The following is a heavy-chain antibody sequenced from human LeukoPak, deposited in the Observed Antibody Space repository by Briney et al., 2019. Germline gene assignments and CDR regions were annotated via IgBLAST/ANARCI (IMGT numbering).Heavy chain of an antibody. CDR2: IYTSGST. CDR1: GGSISSYY. J-gene: IGHJ4*02. Sequence: PSETLSLTCTVSGGSISSYYWSWIRQPPGKGLEWIGRIYTSGSTYYNPSLKSRVTISEDTSRNEFSLTLNSVTAADTAVYYCARVNGSYYFWGQGTLVTVSS. V-gene: IGHV4-4*07. CDR3: ARVNGSYYF. D-gene: IGHD1-26*01.